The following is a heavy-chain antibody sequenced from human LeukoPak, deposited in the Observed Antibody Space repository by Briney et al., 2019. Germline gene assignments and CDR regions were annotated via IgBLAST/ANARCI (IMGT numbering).Heavy chain of an antibody. CDR3: ARGHRDFWSGYTALTDYFDY. Sequence: SETLSLTCTVSGGSISSYYWSWIRQPPGKGLEWIGYIYCSGNTNYNPSLKSRVTISVDTSKNQFSLKLSSVTAADTAVYYCARGHRDFWSGYTALTDYFDYWGQGTLVTVSS. CDR1: GGSISSYY. V-gene: IGHV4-59*01. D-gene: IGHD3-3*01. CDR2: IYCSGNT. J-gene: IGHJ4*02.